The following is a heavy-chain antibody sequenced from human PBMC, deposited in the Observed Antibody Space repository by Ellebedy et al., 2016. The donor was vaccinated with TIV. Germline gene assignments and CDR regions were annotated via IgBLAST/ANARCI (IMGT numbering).Heavy chain of an antibody. CDR1: GFTFSNYW. J-gene: IGHJ3*01. CDR3: ARDRYFYQLDALDF. V-gene: IGHV3-7*03. CDR2: ISQDGRET. D-gene: IGHD3-9*01. Sequence: GESLKISCVASGFTFSNYWMTWVRQAPGKGLQWVAHISQDGRETYYVDSVKGRFTISRDKANNSLNLQMISLRVEDTAVYYCARDRYFYQLDALDFWGQGTTLIVSS.